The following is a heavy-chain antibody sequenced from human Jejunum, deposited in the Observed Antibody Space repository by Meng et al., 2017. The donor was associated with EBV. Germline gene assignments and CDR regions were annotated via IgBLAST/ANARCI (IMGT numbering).Heavy chain of an antibody. CDR3: ARYSSSSGWLDP. J-gene: IGHJ5*02. CDR2: IYYSGNT. Sequence: QVQLQDSGPGLVKSSETLSLTCTVSGGSISNNLYYWGWIRQPPGKGLEWIGTIYYSGNTYYSPSLKSRVTISVDTSKNQFSLQLNSVTAADTAVYYCARYSSSSGWLDPWGQGTLVTVSS. V-gene: IGHV4-39*07. CDR1: GGSISNNLYY. D-gene: IGHD6-19*01.